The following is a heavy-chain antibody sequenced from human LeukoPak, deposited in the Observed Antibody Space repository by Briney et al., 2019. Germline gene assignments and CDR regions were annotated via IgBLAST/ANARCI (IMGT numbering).Heavy chain of an antibody. CDR1: GFTFSDYY. CDR3: ARALSSGYDDY. D-gene: IGHD5-12*01. V-gene: IGHV3-7*01. J-gene: IGHJ4*02. CDR2: IKQDGSEK. Sequence: PGGSLRLSCAASGFTFSDYYMSWIRQAPGKGLEWVANIKQDGSEKYYVDSVKGRFTISRDNAKNSLYLQMNSLRAEDTAVYYCARALSSGYDDYWGQGTLVTVSS.